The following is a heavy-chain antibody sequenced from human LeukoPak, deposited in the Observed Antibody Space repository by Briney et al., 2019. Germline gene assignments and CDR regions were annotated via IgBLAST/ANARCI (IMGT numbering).Heavy chain of an antibody. CDR3: ARNGAVDWDAEYAFDI. J-gene: IGHJ3*02. CDR2: MYYSGST. V-gene: IGHV4-59*11. D-gene: IGHD3/OR15-3a*01. Sequence: SETLSLTCTVSGGSISSHYWSWIRQPPGKGLEWIGYMYYSGSTKYNSSLKSRVTISVDTSKNQFSLKLSSVTAADTAVYYCARNGAVDWDAEYAFDIWGQGTWVTVSS. CDR1: GGSISSHY.